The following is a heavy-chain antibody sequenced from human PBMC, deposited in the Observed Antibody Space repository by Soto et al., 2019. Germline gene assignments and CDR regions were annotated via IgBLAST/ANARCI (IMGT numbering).Heavy chain of an antibody. CDR2: ISSTSSTI. Sequence: PGGSLRLSCAASGFTFHTYEMNWVRQAPGNGLEWVSYISSTSSTISYADSVKGRFTISRDNAKNSLSLQMNSLRAEDTAVYYCARGAYYYYYGLDVWGQGTTVTVSS. CDR3: ARGAYYYYYGLDV. CDR1: GFTFHTYE. V-gene: IGHV3-48*03. J-gene: IGHJ6*02.